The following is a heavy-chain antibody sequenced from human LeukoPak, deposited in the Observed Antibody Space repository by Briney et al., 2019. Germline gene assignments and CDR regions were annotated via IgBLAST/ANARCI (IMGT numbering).Heavy chain of an antibody. V-gene: IGHV3-7*01. CDR2: IKQDGSEK. J-gene: IGHJ5*02. CDR1: GFTFSSFL. CDR3: ARDQAGFDP. Sequence: PGGSLRLSCAASGFTFSSFLMTWVRQAPGKGLEWVANIKQDGSEKYYVDSVKGRFTISRDNAKNSLFLQMNSLRAEDTAVYYCARDQAGFDPWGRGTRVTVSS.